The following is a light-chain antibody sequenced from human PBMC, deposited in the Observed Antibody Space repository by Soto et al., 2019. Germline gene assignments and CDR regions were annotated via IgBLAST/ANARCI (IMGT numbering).Light chain of an antibody. V-gene: IGLV2-8*01. CDR2: EVT. CDR3: TSYVGNDIWV. CDR1: SSDVGAYKY. Sequence: QSVLTQPPSESGSPGQSVTICCTGTSSDVGAYKYVSWYQQYPGKAPKLMIYEVTKRPSGVPDRFSGSKSGNTASLTVSGLQAEDEADYYCTSYVGNDIWVFGGGTKLTVL. J-gene: IGLJ3*02.